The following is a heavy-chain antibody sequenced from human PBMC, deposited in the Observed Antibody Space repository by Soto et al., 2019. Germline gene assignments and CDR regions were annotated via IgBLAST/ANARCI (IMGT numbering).Heavy chain of an antibody. CDR3: ARRYFRFRPDV. D-gene: IGHD1-26*01. CDR1: GYTFTSYD. Sequence: GSVQVSCKGSGYTFTSYDMNGVRQASGQGLEWMGWMNPNSANTGYAQTFQGRVTMTRNTSISTAYLELSSLRSDDTAVYYCARRYFRFRPDVWGQGTTVTVSS. V-gene: IGHV1-8*01. CDR2: MNPNSANT. J-gene: IGHJ6*02.